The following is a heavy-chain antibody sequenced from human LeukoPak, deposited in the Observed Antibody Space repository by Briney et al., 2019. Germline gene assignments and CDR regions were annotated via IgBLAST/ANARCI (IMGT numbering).Heavy chain of an antibody. D-gene: IGHD2-15*01. CDR3: AREECSGGSCLTYFDY. Sequence: ASVTVSCKASGYTFTVYYMHWVRQAPGQGGEWMGWINPNSGGTNYAQKFQGRVTMTRDTSISTAYMELSRLRSDDTAVYYCAREECSGGSCLTYFDYWGQGTLVTVSS. V-gene: IGHV1-2*02. CDR2: INPNSGGT. CDR1: GYTFTVYY. J-gene: IGHJ4*02.